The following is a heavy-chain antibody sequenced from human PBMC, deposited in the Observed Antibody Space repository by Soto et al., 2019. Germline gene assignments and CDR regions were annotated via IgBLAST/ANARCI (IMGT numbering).Heavy chain of an antibody. V-gene: IGHV1-69*06. CDR3: ARPGIDRSCYFSTHNYGMDL. CDR2: IVPLFDRT. D-gene: IGHD2-21*01. Sequence: QVHLVQSGTQVKKPGSSVRVSCRASGGSVSEYAINWVRQAPGQGLEWVGGIVPLFDRTQYAQNLQGRVTITAEKLKTTFYMEVNGLTLQDTSVYYCARPGIDRSCYFSTHNYGMDLWGTGTPVTVSS. CDR1: GGSVSEYA. J-gene: IGHJ6*04.